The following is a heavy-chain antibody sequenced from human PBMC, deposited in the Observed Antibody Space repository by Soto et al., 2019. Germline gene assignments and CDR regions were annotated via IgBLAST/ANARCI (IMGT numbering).Heavy chain of an antibody. V-gene: IGHV4-59*01. D-gene: IGHD6-25*01. CDR2: IYYSGST. CDR1: GGSIGRYY. J-gene: IGHJ4*02. CDR3: ARVFQGALSDYYFDY. Sequence: SETLSLTCTVSGGSIGRYYWSWIGQPPGKGLEWIGHIYYSGSTTYNPSLKSRVTISGDTSKDHFSLKLSSVTAADTAVYYCARVFQGALSDYYFDYWGQGALVTVAS.